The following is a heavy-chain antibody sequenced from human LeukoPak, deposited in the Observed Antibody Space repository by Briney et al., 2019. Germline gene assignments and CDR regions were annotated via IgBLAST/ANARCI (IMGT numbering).Heavy chain of an antibody. J-gene: IGHJ4*02. CDR1: GYTFTSYG. V-gene: IGHV1-18*01. CDR3: ARARITIFGVVIILFDY. D-gene: IGHD3-3*01. Sequence: ASVKVSCKASGYTFTSYGISWVRQAPGQGLEWMGWISAYNGNTNYAQKLQGRVTMTTGTSTSTAYMELRSLRSDDTAVYYCARARITIFGVVIILFDYWGQGTLVTVSS. CDR2: ISAYNGNT.